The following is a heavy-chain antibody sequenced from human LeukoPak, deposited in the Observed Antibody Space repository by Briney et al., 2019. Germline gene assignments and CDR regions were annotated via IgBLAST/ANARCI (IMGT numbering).Heavy chain of an antibody. CDR1: GGSFSGYY. J-gene: IGHJ6*02. Sequence: PSETLSLTCAVYGGSFSGYYWSWIRQPPGKGLEWIGEINHSGSTNYNPSLKSRVTISVDTSKNQFSLKLSSVTAADTAVYYCAREAVAGLYIMDVWGQGTTVTVSS. V-gene: IGHV4-34*01. CDR2: INHSGST. D-gene: IGHD6-19*01. CDR3: AREAVAGLYIMDV.